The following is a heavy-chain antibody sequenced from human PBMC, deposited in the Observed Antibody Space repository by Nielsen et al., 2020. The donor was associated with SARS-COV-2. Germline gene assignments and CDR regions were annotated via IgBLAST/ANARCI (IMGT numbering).Heavy chain of an antibody. CDR2: INWNDGNR. V-gene: IGHV3-20*04. J-gene: IGHJ4*02. CDR1: GFMFDEFA. CDR3: ARDPKDDGEEPN. D-gene: IGHD1-14*01. Sequence: GGSLRLSCAASGFMFDEFAMSWVRQAPGKGLEWVSGINWNDGNRGYADSVKGRFTISRDNAKNSLYLQMNSLRAEDTAVYYCARDPKDDGEEPNWGQGTLVTVSS.